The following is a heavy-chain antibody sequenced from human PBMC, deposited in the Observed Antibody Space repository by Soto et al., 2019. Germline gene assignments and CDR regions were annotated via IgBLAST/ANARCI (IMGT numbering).Heavy chain of an antibody. CDR2: FDPEDGET. J-gene: IGHJ6*03. D-gene: IGHD3-10*01. Sequence: ASVKVSCKVSGYTLTELSMHWVRQAPGKGLEWMGGFDPEDGETIYAQKFQGRVTMTEDTSTDTAYMELSSLRSEDTAVYYCATAPRGAPDGYYYYYMDVWGKGTTVTVSS. V-gene: IGHV1-24*01. CDR3: ATAPRGAPDGYYYYYMDV. CDR1: GYTLTELS.